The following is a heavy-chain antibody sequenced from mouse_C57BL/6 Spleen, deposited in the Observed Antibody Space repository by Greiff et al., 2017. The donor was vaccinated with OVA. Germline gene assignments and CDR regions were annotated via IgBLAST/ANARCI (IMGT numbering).Heavy chain of an antibody. Sequence: VKLQQPGAELVRPGSSVKLSCKASGYTFTSYWMDWVKQRPGQGLEWIGNIYPSDSETHYNQKFKDKATLTVDKSSSTAYMQLSSLTSEDSAVYYCARDGNYDAMDYWGQGTSVTVSS. V-gene: IGHV1-61*01. D-gene: IGHD2-1*01. CDR2: IYPSDSET. CDR3: ARDGNYDAMDY. CDR1: GYTFTSYW. J-gene: IGHJ4*01.